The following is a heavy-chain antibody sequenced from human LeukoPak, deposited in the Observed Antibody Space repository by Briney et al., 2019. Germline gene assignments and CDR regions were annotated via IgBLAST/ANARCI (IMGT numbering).Heavy chain of an antibody. J-gene: IGHJ4*02. V-gene: IGHV1-46*01. CDR1: GYTFTGYY. CDR2: INPSGGST. CDR3: ARGNPGYSYGRYYFDY. D-gene: IGHD5-18*01. Sequence: ASVKVSCKASGYTFTGYYMHWVRQAPGQGLEWMGIINPSGGSTSYAQKFQGRVTMTRDTSTSTVYMELSSLRSEDTAVYYCARGNPGYSYGRYYFDYWGQGTLVTVSS.